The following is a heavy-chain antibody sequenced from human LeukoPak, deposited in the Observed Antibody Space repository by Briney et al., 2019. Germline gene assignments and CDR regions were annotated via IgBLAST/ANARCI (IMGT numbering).Heavy chain of an antibody. Sequence: SGTLSLTCAVSGGSISSSNWWSWVRQPPGKGLEWIGEIYHSGSTKYNPSLKSRVTISVQKSKNQFSLKLTSVTAADTAVYYCANENRGGSSWYSLASWGQGVLVTVSS. CDR2: IYHSGST. V-gene: IGHV4-4*02. CDR1: GGSISSSNW. D-gene: IGHD6-13*01. J-gene: IGHJ5*02. CDR3: ANENRGGSSWYSLAS.